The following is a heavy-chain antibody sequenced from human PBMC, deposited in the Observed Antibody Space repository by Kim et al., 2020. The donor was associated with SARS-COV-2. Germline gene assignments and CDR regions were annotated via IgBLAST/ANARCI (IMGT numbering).Heavy chain of an antibody. CDR2: ISSSSSYI. D-gene: IGHD5-12*01. CDR1: GFTFSSYS. CDR3: ARASPPYDHPCIDY. V-gene: IGHV3-21*01. Sequence: GGSLRLSCAASGFTFSSYSMNWVRQAPGKGLEWVSSISSSSSYIYYADSVKGRFTISRDNAKNSLYLQMNSLRAEDTAVYYCARASPPYDHPCIDYWGQGTLVTVSS. J-gene: IGHJ4*02.